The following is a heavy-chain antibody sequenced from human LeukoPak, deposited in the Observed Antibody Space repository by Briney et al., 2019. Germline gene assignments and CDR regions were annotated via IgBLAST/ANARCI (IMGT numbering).Heavy chain of an antibody. Sequence: SETLSLTCNVSGGSISSFYWNWIRQPPGKGLEWIGRISSSGSTNYNPSLKSRVTISVDTSKNQFSLKLSSVTAADTAVYYCARVSTGTTEFDYWGQGTLVTVSS. D-gene: IGHD1-1*01. CDR1: GGSISSFY. V-gene: IGHV4-4*08. CDR3: ARVSTGTTEFDY. CDR2: ISSSGST. J-gene: IGHJ4*02.